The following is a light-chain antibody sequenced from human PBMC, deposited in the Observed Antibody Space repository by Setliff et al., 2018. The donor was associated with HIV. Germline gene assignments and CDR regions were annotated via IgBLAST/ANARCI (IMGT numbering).Light chain of an antibody. CDR3: CSYAGSHTFV. CDR2: DVI. CDR1: TSDVGGYNF. V-gene: IGLV2-11*01. J-gene: IGLJ1*01. Sequence: QSALTQPRSVSGSPGQSVTISCTGTTSDVGGYNFVSWYQRHPGKAPKLMIYDVIKRPSGVPDRFSGSKSGNTASLTISGLQAEDEADYYCCSYAGSHTFVFGTGTKVTVL.